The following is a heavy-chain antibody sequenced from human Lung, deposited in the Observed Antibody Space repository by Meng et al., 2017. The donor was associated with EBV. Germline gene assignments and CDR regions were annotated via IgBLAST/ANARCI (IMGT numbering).Heavy chain of an antibody. D-gene: IGHD2-2*01. CDR1: GFIFTSYA. CDR2: ISAYNGNT. J-gene: IGHJ4*02. V-gene: IGHV1-18*01. Sequence: QVQLVQSVSEVKKPGASGKVSCEASGFIFTSYAISWGRQAPGQGLQYMGWISAYNGNTNYAQELQGRVTMTTDTSTSTAYMELRSLRFDDTAVYYCARFYCSSTSCPHVLFDYWGQGTLVTVSS. CDR3: ARFYCSSTSCPHVLFDY.